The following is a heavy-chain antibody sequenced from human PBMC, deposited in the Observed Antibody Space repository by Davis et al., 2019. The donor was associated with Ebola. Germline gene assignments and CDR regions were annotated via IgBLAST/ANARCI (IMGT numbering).Heavy chain of an antibody. Sequence: ASVKVSCKVSGYTLVDLSMHWVRQTPGKGLEWMGVFDPEHGGAIFAQKFQGRVILTEDTSTGTAYMELSSLRSEGTAVYYCAIGGTTGGFDYWGQGTLVTVSS. CDR3: AIGGTTGGFDY. D-gene: IGHD1-14*01. CDR1: GYTLVDLS. CDR2: FDPEHGGA. V-gene: IGHV1-24*01. J-gene: IGHJ4*02.